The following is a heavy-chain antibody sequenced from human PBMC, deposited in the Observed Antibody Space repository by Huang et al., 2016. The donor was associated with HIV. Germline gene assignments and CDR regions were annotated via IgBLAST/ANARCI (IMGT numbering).Heavy chain of an antibody. Sequence: QVQLVQSGAEVKKPGSSVKVYCTASGGPFSSYAIRWVRQAPGQGLEWMEGIILSFGTANYAEKLKGRVTSTADESTSTAYRELSSRRSEDTAVYYCARVESRRYYDSSGYYYWGQGTLVTVSS. D-gene: IGHD3-22*01. CDR3: ARVESRRYYDSSGYYY. V-gene: IGHV1-69*01. CDR1: GGPFSSYA. CDR2: IILSFGTA. J-gene: IGHJ4*02.